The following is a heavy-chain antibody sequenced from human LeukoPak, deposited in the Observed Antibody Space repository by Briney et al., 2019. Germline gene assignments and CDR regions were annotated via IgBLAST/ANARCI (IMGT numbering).Heavy chain of an antibody. Sequence: PGRSLRLPCVASGFTFSRCAMHWVRQAPGKGLEWVAVISYDGSNKYYADSVKGRFTISRDNSKNTLYLQMNSLRAEDTAVYYCARSSSYYHFGMDVWGQGTTVTVSS. CDR1: GFTFSRCA. CDR3: ARSSSYYHFGMDV. J-gene: IGHJ6*02. CDR2: ISYDGSNK. D-gene: IGHD3-22*01. V-gene: IGHV3-30-3*01.